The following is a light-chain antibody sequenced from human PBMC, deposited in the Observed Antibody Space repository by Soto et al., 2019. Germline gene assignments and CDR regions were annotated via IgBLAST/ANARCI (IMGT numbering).Light chain of an antibody. CDR2: GTT. J-gene: IGLJ2*01. CDR1: SSNIGAGYD. V-gene: IGLV1-40*01. CDR3: QSYDSSLSGSRV. Sequence: QAVVTQPPSVSGAPGQRVTISCTGSSSNIGAGYDVHWYRQLPGTAPKLLIYGTTNRPSGVPARFYGSKSGTSASLAISGLQAEDEAVYYCQSYDSSLSGSRVFGGGTQLTVL.